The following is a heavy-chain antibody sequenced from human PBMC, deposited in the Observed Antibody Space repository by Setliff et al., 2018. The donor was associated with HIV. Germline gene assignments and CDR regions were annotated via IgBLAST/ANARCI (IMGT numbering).Heavy chain of an antibody. Sequence: GESLKISCKGSGYTFTSYWIGWVRQMPGKGLEWMGIIYPGDSDTRYSPSFQGRDTISADKSINTAYLQWSSLQASDTAMYYCARRASKASLDYWGQGTLVTV. CDR3: ARRASKASLDY. V-gene: IGHV5-51*01. J-gene: IGHJ4*02. CDR2: IYPGDSDT. CDR1: GYTFTSYW.